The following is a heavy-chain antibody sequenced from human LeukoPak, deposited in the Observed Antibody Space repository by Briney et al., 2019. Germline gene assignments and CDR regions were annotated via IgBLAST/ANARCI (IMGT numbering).Heavy chain of an antibody. Sequence: EASVKVSCKASGYTFISYDLNWVRQAPGQGLEWMGWISPYNGNTNYAQKFQGRVTMTTDTSTSTAYMELRSLRSDDTAVYYCARGNDHNDYVPDYWGQGTLVTVSS. V-gene: IGHV1-18*01. CDR2: ISPYNGNT. CDR3: ARGNDHNDYVPDY. D-gene: IGHD3-16*01. J-gene: IGHJ4*02. CDR1: GYTFISYD.